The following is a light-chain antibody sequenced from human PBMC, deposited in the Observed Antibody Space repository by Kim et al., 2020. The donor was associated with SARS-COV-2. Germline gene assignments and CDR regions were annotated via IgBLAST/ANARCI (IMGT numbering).Light chain of an antibody. J-gene: IGKJ1*01. CDR1: QSVNGRF. CDR2: GAS. CDR3: QQYDSSVWT. Sequence: ELVLTQSPGTLSLSPGEGATLSCRASQSVNGRFLAWYQQKPGQAPRLLIYGASTRATGIPDRFSGSGSRTDFTLTISRLEPEDFAMYYCQQYDSSVWTFGQGTKVDIK. V-gene: IGKV3-20*01.